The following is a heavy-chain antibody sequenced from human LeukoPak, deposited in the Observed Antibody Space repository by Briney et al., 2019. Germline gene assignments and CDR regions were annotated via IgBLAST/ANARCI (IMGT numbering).Heavy chain of an antibody. CDR2: IYYSGST. J-gene: IGHJ4*02. V-gene: IGHV4-31*03. CDR1: GGSISIGGYY. Sequence: SQTLSLTCTVSGGSISIGGYYWSWIRQHPGKGLEWIGYIYYSGSTYYNPSLKSRVTISVDTSKNQFSLKLSSVTAADTAVYYCARVRGDYYFDYWGQGTLVTVSS. D-gene: IGHD2-21*02. CDR3: ARVRGDYYFDY.